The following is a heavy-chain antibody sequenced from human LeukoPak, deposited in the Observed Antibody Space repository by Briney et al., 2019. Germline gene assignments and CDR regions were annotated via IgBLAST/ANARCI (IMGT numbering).Heavy chain of an antibody. CDR1: GFTFSSYA. CDR2: ISGSGGST. J-gene: IGHJ4*02. Sequence: GGSLRLSCAASGFTFSSYAMIGVRQAPGKGLEWVSAISGSGGSTYYADSVKGRFTISRDNSKNTLYPQMNSLRAEDTAVYYCAKATDRIAVAGTWYFDYWGQGTLVTVSS. V-gene: IGHV3-23*01. D-gene: IGHD6-19*01. CDR3: AKATDRIAVAGTWYFDY.